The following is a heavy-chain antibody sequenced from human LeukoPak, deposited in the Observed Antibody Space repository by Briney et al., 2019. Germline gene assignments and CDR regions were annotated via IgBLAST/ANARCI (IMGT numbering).Heavy chain of an antibody. CDR3: ARAILEWFLFDY. Sequence: GGSLRLSCAASGFTFSSYWMHWVRQAPGKGLVWVLAISGSGDETYYADSVKGRFTISRDNAKNSLYLQMNSLRAEDTAVYYCARAILEWFLFDYWGQGTLVTVSS. CDR1: GFTFSSYW. CDR2: ISGSGDET. D-gene: IGHD3-3*01. J-gene: IGHJ4*02. V-gene: IGHV3-21*01.